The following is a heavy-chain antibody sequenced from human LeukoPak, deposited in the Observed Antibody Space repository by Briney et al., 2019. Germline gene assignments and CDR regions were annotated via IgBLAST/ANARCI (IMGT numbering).Heavy chain of an antibody. Sequence: SQTLSLTCTVSGASISSGDYYWSWIRQPPGKGLECIGYIYYSGNTYYNPSLKSRVTISVDTSKNQFSLKLSSVTAADTAVYYCARGGYDILTGYYRDWYFDLWGRGTLVTVSS. CDR2: IYYSGNT. CDR3: ARGGYDILTGYYRDWYFDL. CDR1: GASISSGDYY. V-gene: IGHV4-30-4*01. J-gene: IGHJ2*01. D-gene: IGHD3-9*01.